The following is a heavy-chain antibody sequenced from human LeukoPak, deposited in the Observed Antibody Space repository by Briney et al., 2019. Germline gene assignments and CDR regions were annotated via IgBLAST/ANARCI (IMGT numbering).Heavy chain of an antibody. D-gene: IGHD3-10*01. CDR1: GFTFSSNG. Sequence: GGSLRLSCAASGFTFSSNGMNWVRQAPGEGLDFIAYISSTGATIYYADSLKGRFTISRDNARNSLYLQMNSLRDEDTAVYFCARANSLMVRGVISYFDSWGQGTLVTVSS. J-gene: IGHJ4*02. CDR3: ARANSLMVRGVISYFDS. V-gene: IGHV3-48*02. CDR2: ISSTGATI.